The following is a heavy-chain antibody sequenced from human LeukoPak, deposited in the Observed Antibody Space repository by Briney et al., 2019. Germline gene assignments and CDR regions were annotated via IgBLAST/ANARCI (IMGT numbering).Heavy chain of an antibody. CDR3: VKRGLGSWPMFYCDY. D-gene: IGHD6-13*01. CDR1: GFTFSSYS. CDR2: ITGNGGST. V-gene: IGHV3-64D*06. J-gene: IGHJ4*02. Sequence: PGGSLRLSCSGSGFTFSSYSMHWVRQAPGRGLEHVSGITGNGGSTYYADSMKGRFTISRDNSKNTLYLQMSSLRAEDTAVYYYVKRGLGSWPMFYCDYWGQGTLVTVSS.